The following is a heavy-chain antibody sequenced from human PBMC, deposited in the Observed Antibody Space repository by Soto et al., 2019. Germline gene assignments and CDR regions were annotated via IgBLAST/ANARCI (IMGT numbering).Heavy chain of an antibody. J-gene: IGHJ6*02. Sequence: EAQLVESGGVVVQPGGSLRLSCAASGFTFDDYTMHWVRQAPGKGLEWVSLISWDGGSTHYADSVKVRFTISRDNSKKCLYLKMNILRTEDTALYYYAKEGVATSETRTYYYSGMDVWGQGTTVTVSS. V-gene: IGHV3-43*01. CDR2: ISWDGGST. CDR1: GFTFDDYT. D-gene: IGHD5-12*01. CDR3: AKEGVATSETRTYYYSGMDV.